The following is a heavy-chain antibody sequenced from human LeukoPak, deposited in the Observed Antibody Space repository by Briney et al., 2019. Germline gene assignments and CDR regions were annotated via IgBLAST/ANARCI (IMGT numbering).Heavy chain of an antibody. CDR2: ISYDGSNK. CDR3: AKDREFGDTYLDY. CDR1: GFTFSSYG. D-gene: IGHD3-10*01. J-gene: IGHJ4*02. V-gene: IGHV3-30*18. Sequence: PGGSLRLSCAASGFTFSSYGMHWVRRAPGKGLEWVAVISYDGSNKYYADSVKGRFTISRDNSKNTLYLQMNSLRAEDTAVYYCAKDREFGDTYLDYWGQGTLVTVPS.